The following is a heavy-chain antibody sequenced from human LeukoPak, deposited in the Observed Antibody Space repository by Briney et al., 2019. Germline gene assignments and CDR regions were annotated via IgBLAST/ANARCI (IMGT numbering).Heavy chain of an antibody. D-gene: IGHD3-22*01. CDR3: ARSPTDSSGYPNPLFDI. CDR1: GGTFSSYA. CDR2: IIPIFGIA. Sequence: SVKVSCKASGGTFSSYAISWVRQAPGQGLEWMGRIIPIFGIANYTQKFQGRVTITADKSTSTAYMELSSLRSEDTAVYYCARSPTDSSGYPNPLFDIWGQGTMVTVSS. V-gene: IGHV1-69*04. J-gene: IGHJ3*02.